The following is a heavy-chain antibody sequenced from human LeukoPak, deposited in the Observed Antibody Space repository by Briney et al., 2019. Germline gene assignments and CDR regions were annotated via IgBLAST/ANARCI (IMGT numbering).Heavy chain of an antibody. V-gene: IGHV4-4*07. CDR1: GGSISSYY. J-gene: IGHJ6*03. CDR2: IYTSGST. D-gene: IGHD3-16*01. CDR3: ARVWANYYYMDV. Sequence: SETLSLTCTVSGGSISSYYWSWIGQPAGKGLEWIGRIYTSGSTNYNPSLKSQVTMSVDTSKNQFSLKLSSVTAADTAVYYCARVWANYYYMDVWGKGTTVTVSS.